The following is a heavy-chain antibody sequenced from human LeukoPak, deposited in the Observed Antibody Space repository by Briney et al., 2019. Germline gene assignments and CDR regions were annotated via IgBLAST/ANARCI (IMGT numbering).Heavy chain of an antibody. CDR3: ARAESSMIVVSGGYFDY. CDR1: GFTFSSYE. CDR2: ISSSGSTI. Sequence: PGGSLRLSCAASGFTFSSYELNWVRQAPGKGLEWVSYISSSGSTIYYADSVKGRFTISRDNAKNSLYLQMNSLRAEDTAVYYCARAESSMIVVSGGYFDYWGQGTLVTVSS. J-gene: IGHJ4*02. D-gene: IGHD3-22*01. V-gene: IGHV3-48*03.